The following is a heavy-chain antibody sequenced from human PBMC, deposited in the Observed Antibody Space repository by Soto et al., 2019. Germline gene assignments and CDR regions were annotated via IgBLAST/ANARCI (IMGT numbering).Heavy chain of an antibody. Sequence: ASVKVSCKASGYTFTSYGISWVRQAPGQGLVWMGWISPYNGNTNYAQKLQGRVTMTTDTSTSTAYMELRSLRSDDTAVYYCARDSRFYLPRIAAAGYDAFDIWGQGTIVTVS. CDR1: GYTFTSYG. CDR2: ISPYNGNT. D-gene: IGHD6-13*01. V-gene: IGHV1-18*01. CDR3: ARDSRFYLPRIAAAGYDAFDI. J-gene: IGHJ3*02.